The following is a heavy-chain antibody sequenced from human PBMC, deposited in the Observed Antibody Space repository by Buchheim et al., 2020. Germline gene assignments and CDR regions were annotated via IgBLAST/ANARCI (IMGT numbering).Heavy chain of an antibody. CDR1: GGSFSGYY. V-gene: IGHV4-34*01. D-gene: IGHD5-18*01. Sequence: QVQLQQWGAGLLKPSETLSLTCAVYGGSFSGYYWSWIRQPPGKGLEWIGEINHSGSANYNPSLKSRVTISVDTSKNQFSLQLSSVTAADTAVYYCARGRRYSYFGYFDYWGQGTL. J-gene: IGHJ4*02. CDR3: ARGRRYSYFGYFDY. CDR2: INHSGSA.